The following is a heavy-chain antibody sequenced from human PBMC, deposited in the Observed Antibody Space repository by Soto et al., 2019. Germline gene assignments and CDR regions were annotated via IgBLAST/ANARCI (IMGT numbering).Heavy chain of an antibody. CDR2: VHSDGTTT. CDR1: GFTFDYYW. Sequence: GGSLRLSCAASGFTFDYYWMHWDRQAPGKGLVWVSRVHSDGTTTTYADSVKGRFTISRDNARNTVSLQMSSLRAEDTAIYYCARGDRGGFDLWGHGTVVTVSS. CDR3: ARGDRGGFDL. D-gene: IGHD3-10*01. V-gene: IGHV3-74*01. J-gene: IGHJ3*01.